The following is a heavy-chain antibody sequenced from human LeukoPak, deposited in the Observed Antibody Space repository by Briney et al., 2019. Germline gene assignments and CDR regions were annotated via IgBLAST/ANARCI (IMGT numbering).Heavy chain of an antibody. CDR3: ARDQGLVYSGSYYPFDY. CDR1: GGSISSYY. V-gene: IGHV4-59*01. J-gene: IGHJ4*02. Sequence: SETLSLTCIVSGGSISSYYWSWIRQPPGKGLEWIGYIYYSGSTNYNPSLKSRVTISVDTSKNQFSLKLSSVTAADTAVYYCARDQGLVYSGSYYPFDYWGQGTLVTVSS. D-gene: IGHD1-26*01. CDR2: IYYSGST.